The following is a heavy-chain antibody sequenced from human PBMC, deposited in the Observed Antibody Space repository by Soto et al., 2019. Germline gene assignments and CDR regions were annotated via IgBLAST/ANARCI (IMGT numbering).Heavy chain of an antibody. Sequence: QVQPVQSGAEVKKPGSSVKVSCKASGGTFSSYTISWVRQAPGQGLEWMGRIIPILGIANYAQKFQGRVTITADKSTSTAYMELSSLRSEDTAVYYCARDTGYYYGSGSYYVDYWGQGTLVTVSS. CDR3: ARDTGYYYGSGSYYVDY. CDR2: IIPILGIA. D-gene: IGHD3-10*01. V-gene: IGHV1-69*08. CDR1: GGTFSSYT. J-gene: IGHJ4*02.